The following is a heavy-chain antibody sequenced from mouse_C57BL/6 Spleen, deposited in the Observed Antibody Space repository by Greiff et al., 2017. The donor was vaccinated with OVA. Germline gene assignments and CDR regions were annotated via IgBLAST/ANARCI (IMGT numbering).Heavy chain of an antibody. CDR1: GYTFTSYW. D-gene: IGHD2-3*01. V-gene: IGHV1-64*01. CDR3: AKALYDGYYGDY. CDR2: IHPNSGST. Sequence: QVQLQQPGAELVKPGASVKLSCKASGYTFTSYWMHWVKQRPGQGLEWIGMIHPNSGSTNYNEKFKSKATLTVDKSSSTAYMQLSSLTSEDSAVYYCAKALYDGYYGDYWGQGTTLTVSS. J-gene: IGHJ2*01.